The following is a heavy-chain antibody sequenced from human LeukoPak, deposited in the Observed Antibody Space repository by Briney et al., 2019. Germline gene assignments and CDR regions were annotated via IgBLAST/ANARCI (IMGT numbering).Heavy chain of an antibody. Sequence: GGSLRLSCAASGFTFSSYGMHWVRQAPGKGLEWVANIKQDGSEKYYVDSVKGRFTISRDNAKNSLYLQMNSLRAEDTAVYYCARPHRGVWGSYRYQYYFDYWGQGTLVTVSS. D-gene: IGHD3-16*02. J-gene: IGHJ4*02. CDR3: ARPHRGVWGSYRYQYYFDY. CDR2: IKQDGSEK. CDR1: GFTFSSYG. V-gene: IGHV3-7*01.